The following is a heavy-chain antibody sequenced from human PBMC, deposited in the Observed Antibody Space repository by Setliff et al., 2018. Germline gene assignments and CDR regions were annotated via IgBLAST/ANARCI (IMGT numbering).Heavy chain of an antibody. J-gene: IGHJ6*03. D-gene: IGHD1-26*01. Sequence: PGGSLRLSCAASDFTFTNAWMNWVRQAPGKGLEWVGRIKPKSDGGTTDYAAPVKGRFTISRDDSKNTVFLQMNSLRAEDTAIYYCVRALAYYYMDVWGKGTTVTVSS. CDR1: DFTFTNAW. CDR2: IKPKSDGGTT. V-gene: IGHV3-15*07. CDR3: VRALAYYYMDV.